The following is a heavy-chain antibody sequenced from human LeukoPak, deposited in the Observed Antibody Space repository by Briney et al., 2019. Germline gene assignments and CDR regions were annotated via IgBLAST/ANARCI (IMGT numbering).Heavy chain of an antibody. CDR3: AREGDLAADYYYYYMDV. Sequence: ASVKVSCKASGYTFTGYYMHWVLQAPGQGLEWMGWINPNSGGTNYAQKFQGRVTMTRDTSISTAYMELSRLRSDDTAVYYCAREGDLAADYYYYYMDVWGKGTTVTVSS. CDR1: GYTFTGYY. D-gene: IGHD6-13*01. CDR2: INPNSGGT. J-gene: IGHJ6*03. V-gene: IGHV1-2*02.